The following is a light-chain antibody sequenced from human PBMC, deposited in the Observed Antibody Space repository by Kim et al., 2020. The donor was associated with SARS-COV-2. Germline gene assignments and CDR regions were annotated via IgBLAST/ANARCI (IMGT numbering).Light chain of an antibody. CDR1: SGSIASNY. CDR2: EDN. CDR3: QSYDSSPWV. J-gene: IGLJ3*02. V-gene: IGLV6-57*04. Sequence: NFMLTQPHSVSESPGKTVTISCTRSSGSIASNYVQWYQQRPGSAPTTVIYEDNQRPSGVPDRFSGSIDSSSNSASLTISGLKTEDEADNYCQSYDSSPWVFGGGTQLTAL.